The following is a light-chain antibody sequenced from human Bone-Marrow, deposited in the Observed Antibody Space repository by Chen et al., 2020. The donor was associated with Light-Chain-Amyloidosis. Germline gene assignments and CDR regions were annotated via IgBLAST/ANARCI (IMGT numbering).Light chain of an antibody. CDR2: RDT. Sequence: SYALTQPPSVSVSPGQTARLTCSGDDLPTKYAYWYQQKPGQAPVMVIHRDTERPSGISERFSGSISGTTATLNISGVQAEDEADYHCQSADSSGTYEVIFGGGTKLTVL. J-gene: IGLJ2*01. V-gene: IGLV3-25*03. CDR1: DLPTKY. CDR3: QSADSSGTYEVI.